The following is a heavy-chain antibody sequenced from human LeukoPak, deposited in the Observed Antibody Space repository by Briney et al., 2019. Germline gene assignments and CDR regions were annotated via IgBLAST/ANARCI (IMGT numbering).Heavy chain of an antibody. CDR3: ARGPKYSSGWPRGYYYYGMDV. CDR2: IIPILGIA. CDR1: GYTFTAYY. J-gene: IGHJ6*02. V-gene: IGHV1-69*04. D-gene: IGHD6-19*01. Sequence: SVKVSCKASGYTFTAYYIHWVRQAPGQGLEWMGRIIPILGIANYAQKFQGRVTITADKSTSTAYMELSSLRSEDTAVYYCARGPKYSSGWPRGYYYYGMDVWGQGTTVTVSS.